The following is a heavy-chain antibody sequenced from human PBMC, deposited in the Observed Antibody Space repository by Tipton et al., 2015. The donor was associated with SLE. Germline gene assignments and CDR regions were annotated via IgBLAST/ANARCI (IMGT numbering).Heavy chain of an antibody. Sequence: QLVQSGAEVKKPGSSVKVSCKASGGTFSSYAISWVRQAPGQGLERMGWISAYNGNTNYAQKLQGRVTMTTDTSTSTAYMELRSLRSDDTAVYYCARESRRYSGSPGAFDIWGQGTMVTVSS. CDR1: GGTFSSYA. J-gene: IGHJ3*02. CDR2: ISAYNGNT. V-gene: IGHV1-18*01. D-gene: IGHD1-26*01. CDR3: ARESRRYSGSPGAFDI.